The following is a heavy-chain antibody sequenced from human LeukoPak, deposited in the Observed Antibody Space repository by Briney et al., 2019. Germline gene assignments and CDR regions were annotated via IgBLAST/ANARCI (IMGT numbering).Heavy chain of an antibody. J-gene: IGHJ5*02. V-gene: IGHV3-30*02. CDR3: AKDLGGLHDWFDP. CDR1: GFTFSSYG. D-gene: IGHD3-16*01. CDR2: IRYDGSNK. Sequence: QPGGSLRLSYAASGFTFSSYGMHWVRQAPGKGLEWVAFIRYDGSNKYYADSVKGRFTISRDNSKNTLHLQMNSLRAEDTAVYYCAKDLGGLHDWFDPWGQGTLVTVSS.